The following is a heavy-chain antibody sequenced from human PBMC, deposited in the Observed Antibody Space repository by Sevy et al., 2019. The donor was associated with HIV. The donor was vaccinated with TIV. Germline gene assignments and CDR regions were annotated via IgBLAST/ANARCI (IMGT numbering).Heavy chain of an antibody. V-gene: IGHV4-39*01. CDR2: FYYTGSA. CDR3: ARKGNGYNQIYFDH. D-gene: IGHD5-12*01. CDR1: GGSISSSSYQ. Sequence: SETLSLTCSISGGSISSSSYQWGWIRQPPGKGLEWIGTFYYTGSAYYSPSLKSRVTISGDTSNNQFSLRLTSVTAADTAMYYCARKGNGYNQIYFDHWGQGTLVTVSS. J-gene: IGHJ4*02.